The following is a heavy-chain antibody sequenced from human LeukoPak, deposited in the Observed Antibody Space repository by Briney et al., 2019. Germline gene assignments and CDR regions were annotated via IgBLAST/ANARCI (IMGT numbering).Heavy chain of an antibody. D-gene: IGHD2-2*01. J-gene: IGHJ6*03. CDR2: IYYSGST. Sequence: SETLSLTCTVSGGSISSYYWSWIRQPPGKGLEWIGYIYYSGSTNYNPSLKSRVTMSVDTSKNQLSLKLSSVTAADTAVYYCARGWYCSSTSCSHYYYYMDVWGKGTTVTVSS. CDR3: ARGWYCSSTSCSHYYYYMDV. CDR1: GGSISSYY. V-gene: IGHV4-59*12.